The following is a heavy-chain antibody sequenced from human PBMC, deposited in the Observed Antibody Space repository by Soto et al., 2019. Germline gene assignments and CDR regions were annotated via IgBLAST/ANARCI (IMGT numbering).Heavy chain of an antibody. J-gene: IGHJ4*02. D-gene: IGHD3-22*01. CDR2: VSYSGNT. V-gene: IGHV4-39*01. CDR3: VRLSGSGYRTLGY. Sequence: SETLSLTCTVSDVSISSDYYWGWIRQPPGKGLEWIGTVSYSGNTYYKTSLKSRVTIPVDTSKSQFSLNLTSVTAADTAVYYCVRLSGSGYRTLGYWGQGALVTVSS. CDR1: DVSISSDYY.